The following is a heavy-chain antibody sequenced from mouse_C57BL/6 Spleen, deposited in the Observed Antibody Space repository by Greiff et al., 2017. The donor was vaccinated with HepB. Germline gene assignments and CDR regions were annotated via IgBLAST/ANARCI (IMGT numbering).Heavy chain of an antibody. Sequence: QVQLKESGAELVRPGTSVKVSCKASGYAFTNYLIEWVKQRPGQGLEWIGVINPGSGGTNYNEKFKGKATLTADKSSSTAYMQLSSLTSEDSAVYFCARGDGYYSYFDVWGTGTTVTVSS. D-gene: IGHD2-3*01. V-gene: IGHV1-54*01. CDR2: INPGSGGT. CDR1: GYAFTNYL. J-gene: IGHJ1*03. CDR3: ARGDGYYSYFDV.